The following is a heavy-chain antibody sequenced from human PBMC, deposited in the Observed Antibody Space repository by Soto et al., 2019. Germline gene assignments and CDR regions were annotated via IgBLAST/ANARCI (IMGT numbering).Heavy chain of an antibody. CDR3: ARARGLWGSGSYYDYGMAV. J-gene: IGHJ6*02. Sequence: EVQLVESGGGFIQPGGSLRLSCAASGFTVSSNYMSWVRQAPGKGLEWVSVIYSGGSTYYADSVKGRFTISRDNSKNTLYLQMNSRRAEDTAVYYCARARGLWGSGSYYDYGMAVWGQGTTFTVSS. CDR2: IYSGGST. V-gene: IGHV3-53*01. D-gene: IGHD3-10*01. CDR1: GFTVSSNY.